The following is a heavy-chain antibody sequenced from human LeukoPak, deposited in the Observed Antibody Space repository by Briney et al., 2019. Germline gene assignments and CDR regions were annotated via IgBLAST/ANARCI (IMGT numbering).Heavy chain of an antibody. CDR2: INPHSADT. V-gene: IGHV1-2*02. Sequence: ASVKVSCKASGYTFTGFYMHWVRQAPGQGLEWMGWINPHSADTGYAQKFLGRVTMTRDMSISTIYMELTRLRSDDTALYYCARWDGYXXXPDYWGQGTLVTVSS. J-gene: IGHJ4*02. CDR1: GYTFTGFY. D-gene: IGHD6-13*01. CDR3: ARWDGYXXXPDY.